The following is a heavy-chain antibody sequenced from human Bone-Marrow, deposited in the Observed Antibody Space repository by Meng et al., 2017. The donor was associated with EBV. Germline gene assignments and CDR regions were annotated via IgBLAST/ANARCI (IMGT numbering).Heavy chain of an antibody. CDR2: IYYSGIT. D-gene: IGHD2-21*01. V-gene: IGHV4-61*01. CDR1: GGAVSSGSYY. Sequence: QGQLWESGPGLLKPSGTLSFPCTVAGGAVSSGSYYWSWIRQPPGKGVEWIVYIYYSGITNYNPSLKSRVTISVDTSKHQFSLKLSSVTAADTAVYYCARGSIVGVNWFDPWGQGTLVTVSS. J-gene: IGHJ5*02. CDR3: ARGSIVGVNWFDP.